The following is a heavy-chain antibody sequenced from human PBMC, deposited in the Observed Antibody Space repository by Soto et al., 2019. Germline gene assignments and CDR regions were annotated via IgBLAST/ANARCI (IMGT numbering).Heavy chain of an antibody. CDR2: IDWDDDK. V-gene: IGHV2-70*01. D-gene: IGHD1-26*01. J-gene: IGHJ6*02. Sequence: GPTRVNHTQTLTLTRTYSGFSLSTSGMCVSWIRQPPGKALEWLALIDWDDDKYYSTSLKTRLTISKDTSKNQVVLTMTNMEPVGTANTYSARLPTRKSGSYVYSHGMDVWGQGT. CDR1: GFSLSTSGMC. CDR3: ARLPTRKSGSYVYSHGMDV.